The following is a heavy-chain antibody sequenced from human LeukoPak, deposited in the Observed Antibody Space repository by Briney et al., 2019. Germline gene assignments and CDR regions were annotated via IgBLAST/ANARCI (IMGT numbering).Heavy chain of an antibody. CDR3: ARDGAYCGGDCYPLIDY. V-gene: IGHV3-21*01. D-gene: IGHD2-21*02. CDR1: GFTFSSYW. Sequence: GGSLRLSCAASGFTFSSYWMSWVRQAPGKGLEMVSSISTSSSYIYYAASVKARFTISRDNAKNSLYLQMNSLRAEDTAVYYCARDGAYCGGDCYPLIDYWGQGTLVTVSS. CDR2: ISTSSSYI. J-gene: IGHJ4*02.